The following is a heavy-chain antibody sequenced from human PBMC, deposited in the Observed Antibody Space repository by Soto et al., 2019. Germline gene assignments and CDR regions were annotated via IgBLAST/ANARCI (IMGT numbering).Heavy chain of an antibody. D-gene: IGHD4-17*01. CDR3: ARGVYGDYIALDY. V-gene: IGHV4-59*01. Sequence: QVQLQESGPGLVKPSETLSLTCTVSGGSISSYYWSWIRQPPGKGLEWIGYIYYSGSTNYNPSLKSRVTISVDTSKNQFSLKLSSVTAADTAVYYCARGVYGDYIALDYWGQGTLVTVSS. J-gene: IGHJ4*02. CDR2: IYYSGST. CDR1: GGSISSYY.